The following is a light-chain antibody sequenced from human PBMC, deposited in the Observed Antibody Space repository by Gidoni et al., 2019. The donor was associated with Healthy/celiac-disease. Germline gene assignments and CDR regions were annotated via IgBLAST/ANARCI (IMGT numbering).Light chain of an antibody. CDR3: MQALQTSYT. CDR2: LGS. Sequence: DIVMTQPPLSLPVTPGEPASISCRSSQSLLHSNGYNYLDWYLQKPGQSPQLLIYLGSNRASGVPDRFSGSGSGTDFTLKISRVEAEDVGVYYCMQALQTSYTFGQXTKLEIK. CDR1: QSLLHSNGYNY. J-gene: IGKJ2*01. V-gene: IGKV2-28*01.